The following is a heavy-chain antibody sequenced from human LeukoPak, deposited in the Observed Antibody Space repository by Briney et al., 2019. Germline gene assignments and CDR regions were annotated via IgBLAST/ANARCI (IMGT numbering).Heavy chain of an antibody. J-gene: IGHJ4*02. CDR1: GGSISSYY. CDR2: IYYSGST. Sequence: SETLSLTCTVSGGSISSYYWSWIRQPPGKGLEWIGYIYYSGSTNYNPSLKSRVTISVDTSKDQFSLKLSSVTAADTAVYYCARDVYGDYGFDYWGQGTLVTVSS. V-gene: IGHV4-59*01. D-gene: IGHD4-17*01. CDR3: ARDVYGDYGFDY.